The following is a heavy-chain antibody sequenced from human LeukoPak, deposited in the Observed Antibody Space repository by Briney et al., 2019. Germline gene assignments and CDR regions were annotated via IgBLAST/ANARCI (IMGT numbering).Heavy chain of an antibody. CDR1: GDTLSELT. CDR2: FDPGAGEI. Sequence: ASVKVSCKVSGDTLSELTMHWVRQAPGKGLEWMGGFDPGAGEILYAQQFQGRVTMTEDTSTDTAYMDLSRLTSDDTAVYFCTRERDVVTVISRDAFEFWGQGTTVTVS. CDR3: TRERDVVTVISRDAFEF. J-gene: IGHJ3*01. D-gene: IGHD5-12*01. V-gene: IGHV1-24*01.